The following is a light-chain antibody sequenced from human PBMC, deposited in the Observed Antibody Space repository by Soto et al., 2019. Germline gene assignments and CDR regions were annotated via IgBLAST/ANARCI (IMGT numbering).Light chain of an antibody. J-gene: IGKJ4*01. CDR3: QQYNKWPLT. CDR2: DTS. V-gene: IGKV3-15*01. CDR1: QSVSSD. Sequence: EIVMTQSPSSLSVSPAERATLSCRASQSVSSDLVWYQQKAGQAPRLLIYDTSTRATGIPARFSGSGSGTEFTLTICILQSEDSAVYHCQQYNKWPLTFGGGTKVDIK.